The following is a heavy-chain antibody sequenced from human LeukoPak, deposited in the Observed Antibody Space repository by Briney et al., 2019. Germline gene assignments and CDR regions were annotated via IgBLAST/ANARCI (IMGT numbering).Heavy chain of an antibody. Sequence: GASVKVSCKASGYTFTGYYMHWVRQAPGQELEWMGWISAYNGNTNYAQKLQGRVTMTTDTSTSTAYMELRSLRSGDTAVYYCARDVSSGYYGWFDPWGQGTLVTVSS. D-gene: IGHD3-22*01. CDR3: ARDVSSGYYGWFDP. V-gene: IGHV1-18*04. CDR1: GYTFTGYY. J-gene: IGHJ5*02. CDR2: ISAYNGNT.